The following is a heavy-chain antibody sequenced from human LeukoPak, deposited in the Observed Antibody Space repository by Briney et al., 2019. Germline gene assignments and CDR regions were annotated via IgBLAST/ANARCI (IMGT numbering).Heavy chain of an antibody. Sequence: SETLSLTCAVYGGSFSGYYWSWIRQPPGKGLEWIGEINHSGSTNYNPSLKSRVTISVDTSKNQFSLKLSSVTAADTAVYYCASLGEFAYDFWSGYYTSGRGMDVWGQGTTVTVSS. V-gene: IGHV4-34*01. J-gene: IGHJ6*02. CDR2: INHSGST. CDR1: GGSFSGYY. D-gene: IGHD3-3*01. CDR3: ASLGEFAYDFWSGYYTSGRGMDV.